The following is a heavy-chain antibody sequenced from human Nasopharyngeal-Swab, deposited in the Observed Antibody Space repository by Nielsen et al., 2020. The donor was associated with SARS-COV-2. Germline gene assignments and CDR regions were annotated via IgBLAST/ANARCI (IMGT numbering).Heavy chain of an antibody. CDR2: INEDGSST. CDR3: TRAGSFRHDY. D-gene: IGHD6-13*01. V-gene: IGHV3-74*01. CDR1: GFTFSSSW. Sequence: GESLKISCAASGFTFSSSWMHWVRQAPGKGLVWVSRINEDGSSTSYADSLKGRFTISRDNAKNTLYLQMNSLSAEDTAVYYCTRAGSFRHDYWGQGTLVTVPS. J-gene: IGHJ4*02.